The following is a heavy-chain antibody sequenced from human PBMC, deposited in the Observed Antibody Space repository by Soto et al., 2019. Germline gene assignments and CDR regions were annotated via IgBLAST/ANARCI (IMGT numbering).Heavy chain of an antibody. CDR3: AKEGESGSYYYYYYMDV. V-gene: IGHV3-23*01. D-gene: IGHD1-26*01. CDR2: ISGSGGST. CDR1: GFTFSSYA. Sequence: GGSLRLSCAASGFTFSSYAMSWVRQAPGKGLEWVSAISGSGGSTYYADSVKGRFTISRDNSKNTLYLQMNSLRAEDTAVYYCAKEGESGSYYYYYYMDVWGKGTTVTGSS. J-gene: IGHJ6*03.